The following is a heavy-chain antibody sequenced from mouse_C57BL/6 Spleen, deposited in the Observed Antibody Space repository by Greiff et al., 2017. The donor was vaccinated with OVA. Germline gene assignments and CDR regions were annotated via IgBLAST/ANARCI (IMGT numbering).Heavy chain of an antibody. CDR1: GFSLTSYG. CDR3: AKQGSSYWYFDV. V-gene: IGHV2-9*01. CDR2: IWGGGST. Sequence: QVQLKESGPGLVAPSQRLSITCTVSGFSLTSYGVDWVRQPPGKGLEWLGVIWGGGSTNYNSARMSRLSISKDNSKSQVFLKMNSLQTDDTAMYYCAKQGSSYWYFDVWGTGTTVTVSS. J-gene: IGHJ1*03. D-gene: IGHD1-1*01.